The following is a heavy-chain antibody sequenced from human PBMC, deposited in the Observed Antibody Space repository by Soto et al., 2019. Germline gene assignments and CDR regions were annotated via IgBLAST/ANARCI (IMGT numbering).Heavy chain of an antibody. V-gene: IGHV3-30*18. D-gene: IGHD2-15*01. CDR3: AKDRVVVVVAADGGVIDY. CDR1: GFTFSSYG. J-gene: IGHJ4*02. Sequence: QVQLVESGGGVVQPGRSLRLSCAASGFTFSSYGMHWVRQAPGKGLEWVAVISYDGSNKYYADSVKGRFTISRDNSNNTLYLQMNSLRAEDTAVYYCAKDRVVVVVAADGGVIDYWGQGTLVTVSS. CDR2: ISYDGSNK.